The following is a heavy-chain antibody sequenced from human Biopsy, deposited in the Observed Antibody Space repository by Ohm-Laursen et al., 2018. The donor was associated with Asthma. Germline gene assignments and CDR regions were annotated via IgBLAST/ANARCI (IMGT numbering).Heavy chain of an antibody. V-gene: IGHV1-3*04. J-gene: IGHJ3*01. CDR1: GYNFISFA. D-gene: IGHD3-9*01. CDR2: VNTGNGDT. CDR3: ARTYCDFLTGQVKDVFGV. Sequence: ASVKVSCKASGYNFISFAIHWVRQAPGQRLEWMGWVNTGNGDTKYSQKFQGRVTITRDTSASTAYMELRSLRSEDTATYYCARTYCDFLTGQVKDVFGVWGQGTMVTGFS.